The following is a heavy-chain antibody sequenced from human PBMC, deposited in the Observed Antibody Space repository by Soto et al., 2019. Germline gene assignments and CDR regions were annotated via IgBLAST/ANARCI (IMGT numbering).Heavy chain of an antibody. CDR3: ARGGGSPYHDHEFDY. Sequence: SEPLSLTCSVSGVSTSSHYWTWIRQPPVQAPEWIGCIYYRGTTNYNASLNSRVTISVDTSKNQFSLKLTSVTTADTAVYYCARGGGSPYHDHEFDYWGQGILVTVSS. CDR2: IYYRGTT. J-gene: IGHJ4*02. CDR1: GVSTSSHY. D-gene: IGHD2-2*01. V-gene: IGHV4-59*11.